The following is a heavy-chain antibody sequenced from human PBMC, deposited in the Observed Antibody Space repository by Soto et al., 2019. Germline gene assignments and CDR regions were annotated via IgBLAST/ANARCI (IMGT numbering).Heavy chain of an antibody. D-gene: IGHD2-15*01. CDR2: INPNSGGT. J-gene: IGHJ4*02. CDR3: ALIPNIVVVVAHS. V-gene: IGHV1-2*02. Sequence: GASVKVSCKASGYTFTGYYMHWVRQAPGQGLEWMGWINPNSGGTNYAQKFQGRVTMTRDTSISTAYMELSRLRSDDTAVYYCALIPNIVVVVAHSLGQGTLVTVSS. CDR1: GYTFTGYY.